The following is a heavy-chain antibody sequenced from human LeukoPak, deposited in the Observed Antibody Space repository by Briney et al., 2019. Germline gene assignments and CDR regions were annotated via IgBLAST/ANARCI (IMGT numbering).Heavy chain of an antibody. D-gene: IGHD6-19*01. CDR3: AKAWLGPSGCIDY. J-gene: IGHJ4*02. CDR2: ISGSGGST. CDR1: GFTISSYA. V-gene: IGHV3-23*01. Sequence: GGSLRLSCAASGFTISSYAMSWVRQAPGKGLEWVSAISGSGGSTYYADSVKGRFTISRDNSKNTLYLQMNSLRAEDTAVYYCAKAWLGPSGCIDYWGQGTLVTVSS.